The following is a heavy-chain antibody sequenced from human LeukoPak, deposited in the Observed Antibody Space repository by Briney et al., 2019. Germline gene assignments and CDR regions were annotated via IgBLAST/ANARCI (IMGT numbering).Heavy chain of an antibody. J-gene: IGHJ5*02. D-gene: IGHD3-10*01. CDR2: IYYSGSA. CDR1: GGSVSSGSYY. V-gene: IGHV4-61*01. CDR3: ARGFGDWGLSWFDP. Sequence: SETLSLTCTVSGGSVSSGSYYWSWIRQPPGKGLEWIGYIYYSGSAKYNPSFKSRVTISVDTSKNQFSLKLTSVTAADTAVYYCARGFGDWGLSWFDPWGQGTLVTVSP.